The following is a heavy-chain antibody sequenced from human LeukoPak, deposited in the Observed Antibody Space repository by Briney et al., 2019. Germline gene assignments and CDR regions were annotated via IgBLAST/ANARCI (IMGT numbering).Heavy chain of an antibody. D-gene: IGHD3-10*01. V-gene: IGHV4-61*02. CDR3: ARQVYYYGSGSPFLRVTFDI. CDR2: IYTSGST. Sequence: SETLSLTCTVSGGSISSGSYYWSWIRQPAGKGLEWIGRIYTSGSTNYNPSLKSRVTISVDTSKNQFSLKLSSVTAADTAVYYCARQVYYYGSGSPFLRVTFDIWGQGTMVTVSS. CDR1: GGSISSGSYY. J-gene: IGHJ3*02.